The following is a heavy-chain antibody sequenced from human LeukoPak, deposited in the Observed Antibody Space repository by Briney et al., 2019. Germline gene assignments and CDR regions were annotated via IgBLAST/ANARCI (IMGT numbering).Heavy chain of an antibody. CDR1: AGSISSNNYY. Sequence: SETLSLTCTVSAGSISSNNYYRVWVRQPPVRGLDWIGTLSHNGNTYYNPSLKNRVTISVDTSNNQFSLKLSSVTAADTAVYHCARLHSNHGERDYWGQGTLVTVSS. CDR3: ARLHSNHGERDY. J-gene: IGHJ4*02. V-gene: IGHV4-39*01. D-gene: IGHD4-11*01. CDR2: LSHNGNT.